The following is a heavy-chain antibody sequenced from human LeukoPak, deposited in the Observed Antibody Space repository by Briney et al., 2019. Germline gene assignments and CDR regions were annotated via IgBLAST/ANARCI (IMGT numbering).Heavy chain of an antibody. D-gene: IGHD2-15*01. CDR2: ISYDGSNK. CDR3: ARPSDIVVVVAAVDY. Sequence: GGSLRLSCAASGFTFSSYAMHWVRQAPGKGLEWVAVISYDGSNKYYADSVKGRFTISRDNSKNTLYLQMNSLRAEDTAVYYCARPSDIVVVVAAVDYWGQGTLVTVSS. J-gene: IGHJ4*02. CDR1: GFTFSSYA. V-gene: IGHV3-30-3*01.